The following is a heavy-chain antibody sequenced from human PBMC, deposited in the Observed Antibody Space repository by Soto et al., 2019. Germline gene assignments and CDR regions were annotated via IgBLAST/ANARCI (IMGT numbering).Heavy chain of an antibody. D-gene: IGHD6-19*01. CDR1: GFTFSSYA. Sequence: QVQLVESGGGVVQPGRSLRLSCAASGFTFSSYAMHWVRQAPGKGLEWVAVISYDGSNKYYADSVKGRFTISRDNSKNTVYLQMNSLRAEDTAVYYCAKEVGGSGWYTVDYWGQGTLVTVSS. V-gene: IGHV3-30-3*01. CDR3: AKEVGGSGWYTVDY. J-gene: IGHJ4*02. CDR2: ISYDGSNK.